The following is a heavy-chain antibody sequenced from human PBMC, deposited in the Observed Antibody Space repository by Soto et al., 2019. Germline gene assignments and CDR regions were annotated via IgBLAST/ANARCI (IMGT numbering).Heavy chain of an antibody. J-gene: IGHJ4*02. Sequence: GGSLRLSCPASGFTFSIYAMHWVRQAPGKGLEYVSSISTNGGSTDYADSVKGRFTISRDNSKNTVYLQMSSLRVEDTAVYYCVKGEYYYDSSGYYPLDYWGQGTLVTSPQ. CDR3: VKGEYYYDSSGYYPLDY. D-gene: IGHD3-22*01. CDR1: GFTFSIYA. CDR2: ISTNGGST. V-gene: IGHV3-64D*06.